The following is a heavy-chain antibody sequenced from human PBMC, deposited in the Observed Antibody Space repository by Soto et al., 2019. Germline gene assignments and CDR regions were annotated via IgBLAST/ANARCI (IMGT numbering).Heavy chain of an antibody. CDR2: VIPMFGIP. J-gene: IGHJ6*02. D-gene: IGHD3-3*01. CDR1: GGSFRSYA. Sequence: QVQLVQSGAEVKKPGSSVRVSCKASGGSFRSYAFSWVRQAPGQGLEWMGGVIPMFGIPKNAQKFQTRVTIVADELTRTVYMDLGSLRSEDTAIYYCARAYDVRSGNYNGMDVGGQGTTVTVSS. CDR3: ARAYDVRSGNYNGMDV. V-gene: IGHV1-69*01.